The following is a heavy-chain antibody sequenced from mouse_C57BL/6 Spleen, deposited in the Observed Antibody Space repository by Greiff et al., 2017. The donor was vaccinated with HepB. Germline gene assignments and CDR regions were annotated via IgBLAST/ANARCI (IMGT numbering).Heavy chain of an antibody. CDR2: ISSGGSST. V-gene: IGHV5-6*01. CDR1: GFTFSSYG. J-gene: IGHJ2*01. D-gene: IGHD5-1*01. Sequence: EVKLVESGGDLVKPGGSLKLSCAASGFTFSSYGMSWVRQTPTKRLGWVATISSGGSSTYYPDSVKGRFTISRENAKNTLYLQMSSLKSEDTAMYYCARQSTSFDYWGQGTTLTVSS. CDR3: ARQSTSFDY.